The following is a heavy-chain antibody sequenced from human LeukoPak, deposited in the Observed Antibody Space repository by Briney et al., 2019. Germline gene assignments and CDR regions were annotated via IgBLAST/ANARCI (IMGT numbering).Heavy chain of an antibody. Sequence: ASVKVSCKASGYTFTSYGISWVRQAPEQGLECMGWISAYNGNTNYAQKLQGRVTMTTDTSTSAAYMELRSLRSDDTAVYYCARDISNNNPFNWFDPWGQGTLVTVSS. CDR3: ARDISNNNPFNWFDP. D-gene: IGHD1-14*01. J-gene: IGHJ5*02. CDR1: GYTFTSYG. V-gene: IGHV1-18*01. CDR2: ISAYNGNT.